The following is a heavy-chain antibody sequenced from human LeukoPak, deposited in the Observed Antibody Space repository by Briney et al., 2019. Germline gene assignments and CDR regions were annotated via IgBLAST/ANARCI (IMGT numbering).Heavy chain of an antibody. CDR3: ARDRGSSSGWYDLPLNYYYYYGMDV. D-gene: IGHD6-19*01. CDR2: IIPIFGIA. CDR1: GGTFSSYA. Sequence: ASVKVSCKASGGTFSSYAISWVRQAPGQGFEWMGRIIPIFGIANYAQKFQGRVTITADKSTSTAYMELSSLRSEDTAVYYCARDRGSSSGWYDLPLNYYYYYGMDVWGQGTTVTVSS. J-gene: IGHJ6*02. V-gene: IGHV1-69*04.